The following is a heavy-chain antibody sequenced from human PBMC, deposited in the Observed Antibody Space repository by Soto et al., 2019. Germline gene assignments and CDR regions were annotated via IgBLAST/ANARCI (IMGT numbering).Heavy chain of an antibody. V-gene: IGHV1-69*13. J-gene: IGHJ3*02. CDR2: IIPIFGTA. Sequence: SVKVSCKASGGTFSSYAISWVRQAPGQGLEWMGGIIPIFGTANYAQKFQGRVTITADESTSTAYMELSSLRSEDTAVYYCARGSRSYYYDSIGHPPPGAFDIWGPAPMLTGSS. CDR1: GGTFSSYA. CDR3: ARGSRSYYYDSIGHPPPGAFDI. D-gene: IGHD3-22*01.